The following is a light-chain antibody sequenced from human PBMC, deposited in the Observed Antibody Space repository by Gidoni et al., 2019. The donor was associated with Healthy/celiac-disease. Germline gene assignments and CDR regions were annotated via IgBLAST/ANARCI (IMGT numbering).Light chain of an antibody. J-gene: IGKJ3*01. V-gene: IGKV4-1*01. CDR2: WAS. Sequence: DLVMPPSPASLDVSLGESATINCTTSQSVLYSPNNKNYLTWYQQKPGQPPKLRIYWASTREAGVPDRFSGSGSGTDFTLTISSLQAEDVAVYFCQQYYTIPFTFGPGTKVDIK. CDR1: QSVLYSPNNKNY. CDR3: QQYYTIPFT.